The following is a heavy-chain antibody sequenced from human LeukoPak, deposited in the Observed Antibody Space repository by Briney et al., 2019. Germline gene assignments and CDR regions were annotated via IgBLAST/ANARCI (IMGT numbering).Heavy chain of an antibody. V-gene: IGHV3-72*01. D-gene: IGHD2-21*02. CDR3: APDLGFTYCGADCYPR. Sequence: GGSLRLSCVASGFTFSDRYMDWVRQAPGKGLEWVGRSRNKANSYTIEYAASVKGRFTISRDNSKNSLYLQMNSLQTEDTAVYYCAPDLGFTYCGADCYPRWGPGTLVTVSS. CDR2: SRNKANSYTI. J-gene: IGHJ4*02. CDR1: GFTFSDRY.